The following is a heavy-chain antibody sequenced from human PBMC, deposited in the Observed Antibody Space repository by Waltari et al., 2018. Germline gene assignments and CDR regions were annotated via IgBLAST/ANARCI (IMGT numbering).Heavy chain of an antibody. CDR1: GFSLRTSGVG. J-gene: IGHJ4*02. Sequence: QITLKESGPTLVKPTQTLTLTCTFSGFSLRTSGVGVGWIRQPPGKALEWLALIYWNDDKRYSPSLKSRLTITKDTSKNQVVLTMTNMDPVDTATYYCAHDISSWLGGYYFDYWGQGTLVTVSS. V-gene: IGHV2-5*01. CDR2: IYWNDDK. D-gene: IGHD6-13*01. CDR3: AHDISSWLGGYYFDY.